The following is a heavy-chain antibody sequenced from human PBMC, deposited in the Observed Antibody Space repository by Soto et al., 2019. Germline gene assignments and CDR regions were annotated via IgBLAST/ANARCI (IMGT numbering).Heavy chain of an antibody. D-gene: IGHD3-16*02. CDR2: ISSSSSYI. CDR3: ATRMITFGGVIPPHFDY. CDR1: GFTFSSYN. V-gene: IGHV3-21*04. Sequence: GGSLRLSCAASGFTFSSYNMNWVRQAPGKGLEWVSSISSSSSYIYYADSVKGRFTISRDNAKNSLYLQMNSLRAEDTAVYYCATRMITFGGVIPPHFDYWGQGTLVTVSS. J-gene: IGHJ4*02.